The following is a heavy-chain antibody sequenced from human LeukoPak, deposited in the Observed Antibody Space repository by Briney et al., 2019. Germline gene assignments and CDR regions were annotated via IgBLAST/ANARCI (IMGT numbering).Heavy chain of an antibody. D-gene: IGHD6-13*01. CDR3: ATTGYSSRNY. V-gene: IGHV3-30*02. J-gene: IGHJ4*02. CDR1: GFTFSSYD. Sequence: HGGSLRLSCAASGFTFSSYDIHWVRQAPGKGLEWVAFIRYDGSNKYYADSVRGRFTISRDNSKNTLYLQMNSLRAEDTAVYYCATTGYSSRNYWGQGTLVTVSS. CDR2: IRYDGSNK.